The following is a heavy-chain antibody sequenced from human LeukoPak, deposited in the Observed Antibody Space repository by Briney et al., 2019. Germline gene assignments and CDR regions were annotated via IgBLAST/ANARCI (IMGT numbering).Heavy chain of an antibody. CDR2: IYTSGST. D-gene: IGHD3-22*01. CDR3: ARRRVTDSRDAFDI. Sequence: KPSETLSLTCTVSGGSISSYYWSWIRQPAGKGLEWIGRIYTSGSTNYNPSLKSRVTMSVDTSKNQFSLKLSSVTAADTAVYYCARRRVTDSRDAFDIWGQGTMVTVPS. V-gene: IGHV4-4*07. CDR1: GGSISSYY. J-gene: IGHJ3*02.